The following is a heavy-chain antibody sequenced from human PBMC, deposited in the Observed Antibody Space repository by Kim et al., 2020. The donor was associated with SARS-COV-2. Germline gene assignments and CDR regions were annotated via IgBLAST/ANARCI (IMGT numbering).Heavy chain of an antibody. J-gene: IGHJ5*02. CDR3: ARDRGYDFWSGYYTGSGWFDP. V-gene: IGHV4-59*13. Sequence: SETLSLTCTVSGGSISSYYWSWIRQPPGKGLEWIGYIYYSGSTNYNPSLKSRVTISVDTSKNQFSLKLSSVTAADTAVYYCARDRGYDFWSGYYTGSGWFDPWGQGTLVTVSS. CDR1: GGSISSYY. D-gene: IGHD3-3*01. CDR2: IYYSGST.